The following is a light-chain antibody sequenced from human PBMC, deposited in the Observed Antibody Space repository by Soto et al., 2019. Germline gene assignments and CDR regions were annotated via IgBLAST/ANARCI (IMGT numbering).Light chain of an antibody. V-gene: IGLV1-51*01. Sequence: QSVLTQPPSVSAAPGQKVTISCSGTTSNVANNFVSWYQQFPGKAPKLLIYDDIRRPSGIPDRFSASKSGTSATLGITGFQTGDEADYYCGSWDSSLSAYVFGTGTKVTVL. CDR1: TSNVANNF. CDR3: GSWDSSLSAYV. CDR2: DDI. J-gene: IGLJ1*01.